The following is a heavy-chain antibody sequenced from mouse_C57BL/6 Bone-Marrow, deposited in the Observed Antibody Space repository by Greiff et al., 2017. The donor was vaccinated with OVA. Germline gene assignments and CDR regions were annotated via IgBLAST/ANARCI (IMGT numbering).Heavy chain of an antibody. J-gene: IGHJ2*01. D-gene: IGHD1-1*01. CDR2: ISGGGGNT. CDR1: GFTFSSYT. V-gene: IGHV5-9*01. CDR3: ARRDYYGSKAWFDY. Sequence: EVQGVESGGGLVKPGGSLKLSCAASGFTFSSYTMSWVRQTPEKRLEWVATISGGGGNTYYPDSVKGRFTISRDNAKNTLYLQMSSLRSEDTALYYCARRDYYGSKAWFDYWGQGTTLTVSS.